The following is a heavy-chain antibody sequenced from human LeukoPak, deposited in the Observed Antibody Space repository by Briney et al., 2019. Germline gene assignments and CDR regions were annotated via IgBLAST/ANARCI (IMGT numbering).Heavy chain of an antibody. CDR2: VSGSGGTT. CDR1: GLSFSSYA. D-gene: IGHD6-13*01. J-gene: IGHJ2*01. V-gene: IGHV3-23*01. CDR3: AKGRLYSSSWYFDL. Sequence: GGSLRLSCAASGLSFSSYAMSWVRQAPGKGLEWVSTVSGSGGTTYHADSVKGRFTISRDKSKNTLYLQMNSLRAEDTAVYYCAKGRLYSSSWYFDLWGRGTLVTVSS.